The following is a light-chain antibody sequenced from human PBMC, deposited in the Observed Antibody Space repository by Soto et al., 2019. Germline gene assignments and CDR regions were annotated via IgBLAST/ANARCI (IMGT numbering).Light chain of an antibody. Sequence: QSVLTQPPSASGTPGQRGTISCSGSSSNIGSNAVNWYQQLPGTAPKLLIYDNNQGPSGVPDRFSGSKSGTSASLAISGLQSEDEADYYCAAWDDSLNGVVFGGGTKLTVL. CDR3: AAWDDSLNGVV. CDR1: SSNIGSNA. J-gene: IGLJ2*01. V-gene: IGLV1-44*01. CDR2: DNN.